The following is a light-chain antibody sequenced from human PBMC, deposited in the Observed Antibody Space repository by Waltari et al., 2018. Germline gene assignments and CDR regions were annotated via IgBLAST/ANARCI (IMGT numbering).Light chain of an antibody. Sequence: DIQMTQSPSSLSASVGDRVTITCRASQTISRYLNWYQQNPGKAPPLRIYAAARGQSGGPARGRGRGAGREGTRSSTRRQPEEGATDDGQERDRGTRTCGQGTKVEIK. CDR3: QERDRGTRT. CDR2: AAA. CDR1: QTISRY. V-gene: IGKV1-39*01. J-gene: IGKJ1*01.